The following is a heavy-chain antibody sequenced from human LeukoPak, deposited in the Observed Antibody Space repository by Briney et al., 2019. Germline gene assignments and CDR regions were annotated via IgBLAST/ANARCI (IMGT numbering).Heavy chain of an antibody. J-gene: IGHJ4*02. CDR3: ARVKYYDSSGFWAIGPEFDY. CDR2: INWNGGST. V-gene: IGHV3-20*04. D-gene: IGHD3-22*01. Sequence: PGGSLRLSCAASGFTFDDYGMSWVRQAPGKGLEWVSVINWNGGSTGYGDSVKGRFTISRDNAKNSLYLQMNSLRAEDTALYYCARVKYYDSSGFWAIGPEFDYWGQGTLVTVSS. CDR1: GFTFDDYG.